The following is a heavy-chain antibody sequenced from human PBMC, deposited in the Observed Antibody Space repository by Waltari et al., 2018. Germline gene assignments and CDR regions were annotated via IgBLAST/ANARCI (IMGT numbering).Heavy chain of an antibody. J-gene: IGHJ4*02. CDR1: GFRFSAYW. V-gene: IGHV3-7*03. CDR3: ARGSTGYVRVWDC. D-gene: IGHD2-2*01. Sequence: EVQLMESGGGLVQPGGSLRLSCAASGFRFSAYWMNWVRQAPGKGLEGGANIKYDGMAKYHVDSGNGRFTISRDNAKNSLYLQRNDVSAEDPAIYYCARGSTGYVRVWDCWGQGTVVTVSS. CDR2: IKYDGMAK.